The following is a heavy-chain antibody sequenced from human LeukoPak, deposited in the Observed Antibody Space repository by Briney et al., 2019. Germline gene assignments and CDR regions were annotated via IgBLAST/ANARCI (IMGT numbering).Heavy chain of an antibody. CDR1: RITFTYW. V-gene: IGHV3-7*01. CDR3: ASSFSDDFWSGHF. D-gene: IGHD3-3*01. J-gene: IGHJ4*02. CDR2: IKQDGSEK. Sequence: GGSLRLSCAASRITFTYWMSWVRQAPGKGLEWVANIKQDGSEKYYVDSVKGRFTISRDNAKKSLFLQMNSLRAQDTAVYYCASSFSDDFWSGHFWGRGTLVTVSS.